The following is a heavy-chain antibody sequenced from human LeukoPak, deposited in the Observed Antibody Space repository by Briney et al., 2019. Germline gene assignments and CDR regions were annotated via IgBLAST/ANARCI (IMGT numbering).Heavy chain of an antibody. CDR3: AKDQRALAGTCFDN. V-gene: IGHV3-23*01. J-gene: IGHJ4*02. CDR1: GFTFSSYA. D-gene: IGHD6-19*01. CDR2: ITGSGNSP. Sequence: GGSLRLSCAASGFTFSSYAMTGLRQAPGKGLEGGADITGSGNSPHYADSVKGRFTISRDNSNNTLYLLMKTLSAEDTAVYYCAKDQRALAGTCFDNWGQGTLVTVSS.